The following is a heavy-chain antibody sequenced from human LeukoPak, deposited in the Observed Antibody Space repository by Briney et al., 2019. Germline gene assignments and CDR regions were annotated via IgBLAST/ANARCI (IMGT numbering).Heavy chain of an antibody. CDR3: AREYDSRARFDS. V-gene: IGHV3-48*01. J-gene: IGHJ4*02. Sequence: GGSLRLSCEASGDTFSGHSVIWVRQAPGKGLEWISYIGYGGSPIHFADSVKGRFGISRDDAKNSLYLYINTLRAEDTAIYYCAREYDSRARFDSWGQGILVTVSS. CDR1: GDTFSGHS. D-gene: IGHD4-11*01. CDR2: IGYGGSPI.